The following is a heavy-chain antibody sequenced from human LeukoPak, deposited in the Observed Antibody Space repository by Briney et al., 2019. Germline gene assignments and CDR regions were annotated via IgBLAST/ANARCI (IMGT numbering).Heavy chain of an antibody. Sequence: HSGGSLRLSCAASGFTFNNYAMSWVRQAPGKGLEWVSAISARGGSTYYADSVKGRFTISRDNSKNTLYLQMNSLRAEDTAVYYCAKPWGWLQLYYYYGMDVWGQGTTVTVSS. J-gene: IGHJ6*02. CDR3: AKPWGWLQLYYYYGMDV. V-gene: IGHV3-23*01. CDR2: ISARGGST. CDR1: GFTFNNYA. D-gene: IGHD5-24*01.